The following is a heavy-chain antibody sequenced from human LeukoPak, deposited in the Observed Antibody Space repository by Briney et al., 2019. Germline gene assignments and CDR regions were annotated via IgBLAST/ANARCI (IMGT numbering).Heavy chain of an antibody. V-gene: IGHV4-39*01. CDR3: ARHLAAHNWFDP. Sequence: PSETLSLTCIVSGGSISSGDYYWDWIRQPPGWGLEWIGNVHHTGKVDYNPSLRSRVSMYVGRSKNQFSLKLTSVTAADTAIYYCARHLAAHNWFDPWGQGALVTISS. J-gene: IGHJ5*02. CDR1: GGSISSGDYY. CDR2: VHHTGKV. D-gene: IGHD6-25*01.